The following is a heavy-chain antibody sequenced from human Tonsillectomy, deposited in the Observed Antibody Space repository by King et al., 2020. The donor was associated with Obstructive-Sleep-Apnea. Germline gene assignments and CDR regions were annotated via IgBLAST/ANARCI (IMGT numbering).Heavy chain of an antibody. CDR2: INHSGST. J-gene: IGHJ5*02. CDR1: GGSFSDYY. Sequence: HVQLQQWGAGLLSPSETLSLTCAVYGGSFSDYYWSWIRQPPGTGLEWIGEINHSGSTNYNLALTGRGTISVDTSNHQFSLKLSSVTAADTDVYYCATGSGAAAVNWFDPWGQGALVSVSS. D-gene: IGHD6-13*01. V-gene: IGHV4-34*01. CDR3: ATGSGAAAVNWFDP.